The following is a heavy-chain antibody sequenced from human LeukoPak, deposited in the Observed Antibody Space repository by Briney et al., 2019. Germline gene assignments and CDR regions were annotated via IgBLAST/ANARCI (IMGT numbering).Heavy chain of an antibody. Sequence: QPGGSLRLSCAASGFTFSSYWMHWVRQAPGKGLVWVSRINSDGSSTSYADSVKGRFTISRDNAKNTLYLQMNSLRAEDTAVYYCARDGMDYYGSGSSGAFDIRGQGTMVTVSS. J-gene: IGHJ3*02. CDR2: INSDGSST. CDR3: ARDGMDYYGSGSSGAFDI. D-gene: IGHD3-10*01. V-gene: IGHV3-74*01. CDR1: GFTFSSYW.